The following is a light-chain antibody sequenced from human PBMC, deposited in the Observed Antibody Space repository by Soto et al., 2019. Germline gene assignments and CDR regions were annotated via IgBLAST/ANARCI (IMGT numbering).Light chain of an antibody. CDR1: QDISNY. Sequence: IRMTQSPSSFSASTGDSVTIXXQASQDISNYLNWYQQKPGKAPKLXIYDASNLETGVPSKFSGSGSGTNFTFTINSLQPEDIATYYCQQYDDLPITFGQGTRLDIK. CDR2: DAS. V-gene: IGKV1-33*01. CDR3: QQYDDLPIT. J-gene: IGKJ5*01.